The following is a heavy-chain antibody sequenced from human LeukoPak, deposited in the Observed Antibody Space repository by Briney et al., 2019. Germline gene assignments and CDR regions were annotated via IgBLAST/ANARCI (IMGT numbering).Heavy chain of an antibody. CDR3: ARDRYDY. Sequence: GGSLRLSCAASGFTFSSYAMHWVRQAPGKGLEWVAVISYDGSNKYYADSVKGRFTISRDNSKNTLYLQMNSLRAEDAAVYYCARDRYDYWGQGTLVTVSS. CDR1: GFTFSSYA. J-gene: IGHJ4*02. CDR2: ISYDGSNK. V-gene: IGHV3-30-3*01.